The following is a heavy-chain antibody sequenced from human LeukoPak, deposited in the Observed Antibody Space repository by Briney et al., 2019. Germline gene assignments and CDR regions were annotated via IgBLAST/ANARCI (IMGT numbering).Heavy chain of an antibody. D-gene: IGHD6-6*01. CDR1: RNSFTGYW. Sequence: GESLKISCKGSRNSFTGYWIGWVRQVPGKGLEWMGIIYPGDPDTRYSPSFQGQVTMSADKSIDTAYLQWSSLKASDTAIYYCARVRSRSSGNYYYYYGLDVWGQGTTVTVPS. CDR2: IYPGDPDT. CDR3: ARVRSRSSGNYYYYYGLDV. J-gene: IGHJ6*02. V-gene: IGHV5-51*01.